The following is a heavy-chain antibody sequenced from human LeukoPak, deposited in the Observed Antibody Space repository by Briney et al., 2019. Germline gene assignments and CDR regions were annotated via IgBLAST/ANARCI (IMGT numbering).Heavy chain of an antibody. V-gene: IGHV3-53*01. J-gene: IGHJ4*02. CDR3: ARGTVTAPDY. D-gene: IGHD4-17*01. CDR1: GFTVSTTY. CDR2: IYTGGST. Sequence: GSLRLSCAASGFTVSTTYMTWARQAPGKGLEWVSVIYTGGSTYYADSVKGRFTISRDISKNTLYLQMNSLRAEDTAVYYCARGTVTAPDYWGQGTLVTVSS.